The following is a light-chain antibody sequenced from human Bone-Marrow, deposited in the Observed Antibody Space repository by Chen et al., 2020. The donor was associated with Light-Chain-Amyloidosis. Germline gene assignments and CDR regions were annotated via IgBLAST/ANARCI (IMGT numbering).Light chain of an antibody. Sequence: DIQMTQSSSILSASVGDRVTITCRASQSISSWLAWYQQKPGKAPKLLIYKASSLESGGPSRSSGSGSGTEFNLTISSLQPDDFATYYCQQYNSYSTFGQGTKVEIK. J-gene: IGKJ1*01. CDR3: QQYNSYST. CDR1: QSISSW. CDR2: KAS. V-gene: IGKV1-5*03.